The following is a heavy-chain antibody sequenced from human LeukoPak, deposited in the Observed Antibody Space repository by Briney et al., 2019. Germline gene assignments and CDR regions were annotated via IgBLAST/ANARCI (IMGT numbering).Heavy chain of an antibody. Sequence: GASVKVSWKASGYRFTSYGISWVRQAPGQGLEWMGWISPYNGNTNYAQKLQGRVTMTTDTSTSTAYMELRSLRSDDTAVYYCARELVPTGELSPFDPWGQGTLVTVSS. V-gene: IGHV1-18*01. CDR1: GYRFTSYG. D-gene: IGHD3-16*02. CDR2: ISPYNGNT. CDR3: ARELVPTGELSPFDP. J-gene: IGHJ5*02.